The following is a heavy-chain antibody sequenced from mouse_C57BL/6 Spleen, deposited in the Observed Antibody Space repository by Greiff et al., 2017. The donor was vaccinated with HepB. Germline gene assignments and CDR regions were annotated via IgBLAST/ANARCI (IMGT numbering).Heavy chain of an antibody. CDR1: GYSFTGYY. Sequence: VQLQQSGPELVKPGASVKISCKASGYSFTGYYMNWVKQSPEKSLEWIGEINPSTGGTTYNQKFKAKATLTVDKSSSTAYMQLKSLTSEDSAVYYWARRAGIYGGYYEGFAYWGQGTLVTVSA. J-gene: IGHJ3*01. CDR2: INPSTGGT. CDR3: ARRAGIYGGYYEGFAY. V-gene: IGHV1-42*01. D-gene: IGHD2-3*01.